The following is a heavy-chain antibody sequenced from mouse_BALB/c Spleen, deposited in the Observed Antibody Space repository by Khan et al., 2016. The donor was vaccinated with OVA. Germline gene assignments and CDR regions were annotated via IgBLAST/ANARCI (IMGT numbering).Heavy chain of an antibody. J-gene: IGHJ4*01. CDR3: ASEGLPGVAMDY. Sequence: VQLQEPGPEVVKPGALVKISCKASGYTFTSYDINWVKQRPGQGHEWIGWSYPGDGSTEDNEKFKGKATLTADESSNTAYTQHSSLMIENFAVYSCASEGLPGVAMDYWGQGTSVTVSS. CDR2: SYPGDGST. CDR1: GYTFTSYD. D-gene: IGHD2-4*01. V-gene: IGHV1S56*01.